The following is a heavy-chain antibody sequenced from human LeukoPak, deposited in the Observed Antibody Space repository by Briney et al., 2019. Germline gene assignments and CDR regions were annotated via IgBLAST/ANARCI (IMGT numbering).Heavy chain of an antibody. CDR2: IKQDGSEK. D-gene: IGHD5-18*01. J-gene: IGHJ4*02. CDR3: PRDRGTAMINAMPGDY. Sequence: HPGGSLRLSCAASGFTFSSDWMSWVRQAPGKGLEWVANIKQDGSEKYYVDSVKGRFTISRDNTKNSLYLQMNSPSAEDTAVYYCPRDRGTAMINAMPGDYWGQGTLVTVSS. CDR1: GFTFSSDW. V-gene: IGHV3-7*01.